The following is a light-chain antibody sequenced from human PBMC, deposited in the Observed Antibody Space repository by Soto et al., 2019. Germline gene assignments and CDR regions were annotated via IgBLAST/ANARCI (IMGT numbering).Light chain of an antibody. V-gene: IGKV4-1*01. J-gene: IGKJ3*01. CDR2: WAS. Sequence: DIVMTQSPDSLAVSLGERATITCKSSQTILYTSNNKNYLAWYQQRPGQPPKLLIYWASTRVSGVPDRISGSWSGTNFPPTFPSLQPEDVSTYYCHQYFAAPPTFGPGTKVDIK. CDR1: QTILYTSNNKNY. CDR3: HQYFAAPPT.